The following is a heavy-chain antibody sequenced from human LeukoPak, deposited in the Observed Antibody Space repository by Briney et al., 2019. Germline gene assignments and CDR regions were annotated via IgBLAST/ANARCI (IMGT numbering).Heavy chain of an antibody. CDR3: AREGSNWYWYFDL. CDR1: GFTFSSYS. V-gene: IGHV3-21*01. D-gene: IGHD6-13*01. CDR2: ISSSSSYI. Sequence: GGSLRLSCAASGFTFSSYSMNWVRQAPGKGLEWVSSISSSSSYIYYADSVKGRFTISRDNAKNSLYLQMNSLRAEDTAVYFCAREGSNWYWYFDLWGRGTLVTVSS. J-gene: IGHJ2*01.